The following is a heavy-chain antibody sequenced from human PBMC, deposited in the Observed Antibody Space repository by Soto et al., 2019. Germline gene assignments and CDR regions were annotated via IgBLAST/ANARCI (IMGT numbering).Heavy chain of an antibody. V-gene: IGHV1-24*01. J-gene: IGHJ2*01. CDR2: FDPEDGET. Sequence: ASVKVSCKVSGYTLTELSMHWVRQAPGKGLEWMGGFDPEDGETIYAQKFQGRVTMTEDTSTDTACMELSSLRSEDTAVYYCATDRARYYDSSGYKYYWYFDLWGRGTLVTAPQ. D-gene: IGHD3-22*01. CDR1: GYTLTELS. CDR3: ATDRARYYDSSGYKYYWYFDL.